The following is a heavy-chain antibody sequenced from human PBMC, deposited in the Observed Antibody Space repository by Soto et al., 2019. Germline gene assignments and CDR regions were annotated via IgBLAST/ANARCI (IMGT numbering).Heavy chain of an antibody. Sequence: GSLRLYCAASVFTFSSYAMHWVRQAPGKGLEYVSAISSNGGSTYYANSVKGRFTISRDNSKNTLYLQMGSLRAEDMAVYYCARSIAALAYNDYWGQGTLVTVSS. CDR3: ARSIAALAYNDY. D-gene: IGHD6-6*01. CDR2: ISSNGGST. J-gene: IGHJ4*02. V-gene: IGHV3-64*01. CDR1: VFTFSSYA.